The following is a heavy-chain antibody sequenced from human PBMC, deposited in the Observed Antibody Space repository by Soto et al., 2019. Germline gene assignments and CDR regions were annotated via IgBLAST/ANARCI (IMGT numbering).Heavy chain of an antibody. CDR2: VNARGSGGNT. CDR3: ARGGVGGTRKFDV. D-gene: IGHD1-1*01. V-gene: IGHV3-23*01. Sequence: PGGSLRLSCAASGFTFGAYGMGWVRQAPGKGLEWVSSVNARGSGGNTYYADSVKGRFTISRDDSKDTLNLQMHSLTAEDTAVYYCARGGVGGTRKFDVWGQGTTVTVSS. J-gene: IGHJ6*02. CDR1: GFTFGAYG.